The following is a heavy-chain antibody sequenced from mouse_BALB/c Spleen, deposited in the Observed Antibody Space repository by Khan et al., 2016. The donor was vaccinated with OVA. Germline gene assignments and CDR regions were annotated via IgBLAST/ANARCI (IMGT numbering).Heavy chain of an antibody. CDR1: GYTFTTAG. Sequence: QVQLKQSGPELKKPGETVRISCKASGYTFTTAGMQWVQKMPGKGLKWIGWINTHSGVPKYAADFKGRFAFSLETSASTVYLQITNLKNEDTATYFCAGGRAAFYRDDGGAMDYWGQGTSVTVSS. CDR2: INTHSGVP. V-gene: IGHV9-4*02. CDR3: AGGRAAFYRDDGGAMDY. J-gene: IGHJ4*01. D-gene: IGHD2-14*01.